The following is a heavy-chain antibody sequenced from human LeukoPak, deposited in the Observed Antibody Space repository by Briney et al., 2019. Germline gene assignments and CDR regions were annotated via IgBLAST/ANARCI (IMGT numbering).Heavy chain of an antibody. D-gene: IGHD6-25*01. CDR2: INPSGGST. CDR1: GYTFTSYY. Sequence: GASVKVSCKASGYTFTSYYMHWVRQAPGQGLEWMGIINPSGGSTSYAQKFQGRVTMTRDMSTSTVYMELNSLRSEDTAVYFCARVGITAATADNWGQGTLVIVSS. CDR3: ARVGITAATADN. V-gene: IGHV1-46*01. J-gene: IGHJ4*02.